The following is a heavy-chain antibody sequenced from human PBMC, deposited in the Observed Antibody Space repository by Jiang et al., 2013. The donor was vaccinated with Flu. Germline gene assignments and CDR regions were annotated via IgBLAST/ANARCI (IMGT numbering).Heavy chain of an antibody. CDR1: GFTFSSYS. CDR3: ARDAPHSSSVYYYGMDV. D-gene: IGHD6-13*01. Sequence: QLVESGGGLVKPGGSLRLSCAASGFTFSSYSMNWVRQAPGKGLEWVSSISSSSSYIYYADSVKGRFTISRDNAKNSLYLQMNSLRAEDTAVYYCARDAPHSSSVYYYGMDVWGQGTTVT. V-gene: IGHV3-21*01. J-gene: IGHJ6*02. CDR2: ISSSSSYI.